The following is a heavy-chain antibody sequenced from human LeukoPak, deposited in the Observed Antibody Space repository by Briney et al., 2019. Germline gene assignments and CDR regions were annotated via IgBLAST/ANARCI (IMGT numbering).Heavy chain of an antibody. J-gene: IGHJ3*02. Sequence: SETLSLTCTVSGGSISSSSYYWGWLRQPPGKRLEWIGSIYYSGSTYYNPSLKSRVTISVDTSKNQFSLKLSSVTAADTAVYYCAWSRSDLFDIWGQGTMVTVSS. CDR2: IYYSGST. CDR3: AWSRSDLFDI. CDR1: GGSISSSSYY. V-gene: IGHV4-39*07. D-gene: IGHD2-8*02.